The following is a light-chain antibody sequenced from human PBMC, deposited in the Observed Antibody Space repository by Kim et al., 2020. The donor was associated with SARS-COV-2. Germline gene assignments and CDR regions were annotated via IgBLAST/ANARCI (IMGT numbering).Light chain of an antibody. CDR2: DAA. V-gene: IGKV3-15*01. J-gene: IGKJ2*01. CDR1: QSISSN. Sequence: GSPGEIVTLSCRASQSISSNLAWYHQTPGQPPRLLIHDAATRAPGVPDRFSGSGSGTEFSLTISSLQSEDSAVYYCQQYNTWPMYTFGQGTKLEI. CDR3: QQYNTWPMYT.